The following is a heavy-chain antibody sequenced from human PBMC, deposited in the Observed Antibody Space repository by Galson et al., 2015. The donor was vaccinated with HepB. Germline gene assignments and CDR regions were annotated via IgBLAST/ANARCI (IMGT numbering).Heavy chain of an antibody. J-gene: IGHJ5*02. CDR2: ISGSGGST. D-gene: IGHD3-10*01. Sequence: SLRLSCAASGFTFSSFAMGWVRQAPGKGPEWVSGISGSGGSTYYADSVKGRFTISRDNSKNTLFLQMNSLRAEDTAIYYCAKDHLSTMVRGTNNGFDPWCQGTLVTVSS. V-gene: IGHV3-23*01. CDR1: GFTFSSFA. CDR3: AKDHLSTMVRGTNNGFDP.